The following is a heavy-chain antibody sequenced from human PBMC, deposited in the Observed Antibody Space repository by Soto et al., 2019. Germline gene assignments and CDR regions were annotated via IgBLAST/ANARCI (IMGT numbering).Heavy chain of an antibody. Sequence: PGGSLRLSCAASGFTFSSYSMNWVRQAPGKGLEWVSSISSSSSYIYYADSVKGRFTISRDNAKNSLYLQMNSLRAEDTAVYYCARDWATGTIDYFDYWGQGTLVTVSS. CDR2: ISSSSSYI. D-gene: IGHD1-7*01. CDR1: GFTFSSYS. CDR3: ARDWATGTIDYFDY. J-gene: IGHJ4*02. V-gene: IGHV3-21*01.